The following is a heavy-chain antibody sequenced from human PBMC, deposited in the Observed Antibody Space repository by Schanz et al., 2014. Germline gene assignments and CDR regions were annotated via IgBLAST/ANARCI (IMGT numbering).Heavy chain of an antibody. D-gene: IGHD3-10*01. J-gene: IGHJ4*02. Sequence: QVQLQQWGAGLLKPSETLSLTCGVYGGSISGYYWSWIRQPPGKGLEWIGEINHSGVTNYNPFLEGRLPILGDRSKHQVYLKMTSVTAADTAVYYCELITLDRGVRNDYWGQGTLVTVSS. CDR1: GGSISGYY. V-gene: IGHV4-34*01. CDR2: INHSGVT. CDR3: ELITLDRGVRNDY.